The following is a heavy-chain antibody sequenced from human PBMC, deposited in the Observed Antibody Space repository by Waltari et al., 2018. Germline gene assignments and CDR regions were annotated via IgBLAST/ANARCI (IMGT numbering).Heavy chain of an antibody. CDR1: GDSISNDY. Sequence: QVQLQESGSGLVKPSETLSLTCTVTGDSISNDYWSWIRQPPGQGLEWIGYIYYSGTSKYSPSLKTRVTISVDTSKNQFSLKLNSVTAADTAVYYCARLSRNKFSSRFDFWGQGTLVTV. V-gene: IGHV4-59*08. CDR2: IYYSGTS. CDR3: ARLSRNKFSSRFDF. J-gene: IGHJ4*02.